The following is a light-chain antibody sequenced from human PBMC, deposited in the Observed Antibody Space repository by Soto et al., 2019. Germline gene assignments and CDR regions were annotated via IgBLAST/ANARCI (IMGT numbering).Light chain of an antibody. Sequence: IQLTQSPSSLSASVGDRVTITCRASQDITNFLAWYQQKPGKAPKLLIYVASTLQSGVPSRFSGSGSRTDFTLTISSLQPEDFATYFCQQVESYPSTFGGGTKVDIK. CDR1: QDITNF. CDR2: VAS. CDR3: QQVESYPST. J-gene: IGKJ4*01. V-gene: IGKV1-9*01.